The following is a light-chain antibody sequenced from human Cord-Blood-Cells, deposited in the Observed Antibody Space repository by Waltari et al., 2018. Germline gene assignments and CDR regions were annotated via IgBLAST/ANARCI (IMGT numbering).Light chain of an antibody. CDR3: SSYTSSSTYV. CDR1: SSDVGGYNY. J-gene: IGLJ1*01. Sequence: QSALTPPASVSGSPGQSITISCTGTSSDVGGYNYVSWYQQHPDKAPKVMIYDVSNRPSGVSKRFSGSKSGNTASLTISGLQAEDEADYYCSSYTSSSTYVFGTGTKVTVL. CDR2: DVS. V-gene: IGLV2-14*01.